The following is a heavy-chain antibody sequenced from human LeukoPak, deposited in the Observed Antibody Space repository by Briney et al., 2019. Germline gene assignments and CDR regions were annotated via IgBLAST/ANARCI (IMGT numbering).Heavy chain of an antibody. J-gene: IGHJ6*03. CDR1: GFSLSTSGVG. CDR2: IYWDDDK. V-gene: IGHV2-5*02. Sequence: SGPTLVNPTQTLTLTCTFSGFSLSTSGVGVGWIRQPPGKALEWLALIYWDDDKRYSPSLKSRLTITKDTSKNQVVLTMTNMDPVDTATYYCARLSPVRGVWYYYYMDVWGKGTTVTVSS. CDR3: ARLSPVRGVWYYYYMDV. D-gene: IGHD3-10*01.